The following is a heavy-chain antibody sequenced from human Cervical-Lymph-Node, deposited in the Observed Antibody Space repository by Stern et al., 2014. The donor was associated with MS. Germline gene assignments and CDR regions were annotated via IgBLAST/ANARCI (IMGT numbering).Heavy chain of an antibody. CDR1: GGSFRRFA. CDR2: IIPVSGAT. V-gene: IGHV1-69*18. CDR3: VRRPSIVNTLDI. D-gene: IGHD2-15*01. J-gene: IGHJ3*02. Sequence: VQLLESGAEVKRPGSSVKVSCKASGGSFRRFAVHWVRQAPGQGLEWMGSIIPVSGATKFLQKVQARVANTADESTNTVYMELSSLISDDTAVYYCVRRPSIVNTLDIWGQGTTVTVSS.